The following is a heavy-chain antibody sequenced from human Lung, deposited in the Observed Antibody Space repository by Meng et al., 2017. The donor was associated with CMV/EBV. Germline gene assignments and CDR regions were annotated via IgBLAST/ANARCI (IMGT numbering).Heavy chain of an antibody. CDR2: TYYRSKWYN. J-gene: IGHJ4*02. CDR3: ASEGPTVTPFDY. CDR1: GDSVSSNSAA. D-gene: IGHD4-17*01. V-gene: IGHV6-1*01. Sequence: SQTLSLPXSIPGDSVSSNSAAWNWIRQSPSRGLEWLGRTYYRSKWYNDCAVSVKSRITNNPDTSQNQFPLQLNSVTPEDTAVYYCASEGPTVTPFDYWGQGTLVTVSS.